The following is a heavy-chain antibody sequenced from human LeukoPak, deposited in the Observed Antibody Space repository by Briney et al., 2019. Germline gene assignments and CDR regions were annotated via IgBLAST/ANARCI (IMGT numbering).Heavy chain of an antibody. CDR2: IRNDGSII. CDR1: GFIFSSYG. V-gene: IGHV3-30*02. Sequence: GGSLRLSCVASGFIFSSYGMHWIRQAPGKGLEWVAFIRNDGSIIYNADSVKGRFTISRDNSKNTLYLQMNSLRADDTAAYYCAKDTPLCYFDYWGQGTLVTVSS. D-gene: IGHD3-10*02. CDR3: AKDTPLCYFDY. J-gene: IGHJ4*02.